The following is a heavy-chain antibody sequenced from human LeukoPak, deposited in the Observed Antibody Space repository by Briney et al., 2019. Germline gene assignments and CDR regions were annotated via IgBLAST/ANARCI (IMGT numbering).Heavy chain of an antibody. J-gene: IGHJ6*04. CDR3: AELGITMIGGV. CDR2: ISYDGTNK. V-gene: IGHV3-30*04. CDR1: GFNFRDSA. D-gene: IGHD3-10*02. Sequence: GRSLRLSCAASGFNFRDSAMHWVRQAPGKGLEWVTLISYDGTNKYYADSVKGRFTISRDNAKNSLYLQMNSLRAEDTAVYYCAELGITMIGGVWGKGTTVTISS.